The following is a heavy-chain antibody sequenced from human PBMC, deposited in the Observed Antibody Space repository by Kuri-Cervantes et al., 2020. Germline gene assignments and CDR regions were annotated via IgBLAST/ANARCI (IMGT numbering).Heavy chain of an antibody. Sequence: GESLKISCAASGFTFSNAWMSWVRQAPGKGLEWVSYISGGGTTIHYADSVKGRFTISRDNAKNSVFLQMNSLRAEDTAVYYCASGEPAAFDIWGQGTMVTVSS. D-gene: IGHD1-14*01. CDR1: GFTFSNAW. J-gene: IGHJ3*02. V-gene: IGHV3-11*01. CDR3: ASGEPAAFDI. CDR2: ISGGGTTI.